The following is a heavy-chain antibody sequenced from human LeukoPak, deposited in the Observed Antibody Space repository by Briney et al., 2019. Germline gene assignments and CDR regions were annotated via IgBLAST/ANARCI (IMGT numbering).Heavy chain of an antibody. CDR2: MNPNSGNT. J-gene: IGHJ5*02. Sequence: GASVKVSCKASGYTFTSYDINWVRQATGRGLEWMGWMNPNSGNTGYAQKFQGRVTMTRNTSISTAYMELSSLRSEDTAVYYCARGASLYGSGILGGFDPWGQGTLVTVSS. CDR1: GYTFTSYD. V-gene: IGHV1-8*01. D-gene: IGHD3-10*01. CDR3: ARGASLYGSGILGGFDP.